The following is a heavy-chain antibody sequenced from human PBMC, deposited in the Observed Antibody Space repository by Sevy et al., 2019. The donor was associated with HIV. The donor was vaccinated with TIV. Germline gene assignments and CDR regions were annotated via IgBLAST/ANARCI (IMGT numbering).Heavy chain of an antibody. CDR1: GFSLSTSGEG. V-gene: IGHV2-5*01. J-gene: IGHJ1*01. CDR2: IYWNDDQ. CDR3: ADRGGAYYYDSCGYYTRAEYFEH. Sequence: SGPTLVKPTQTLTLTCTFSGFSLSTSGEGVGWIRQPPGKALEWLAIIYWNDDQRYSPSLKSRLTSTKDTSNKQVVLTMTIMDPEDTATYYCADRGGAYYYDSCGYYTRAEYFEHWGQGTLVTVSS. D-gene: IGHD3-22*01.